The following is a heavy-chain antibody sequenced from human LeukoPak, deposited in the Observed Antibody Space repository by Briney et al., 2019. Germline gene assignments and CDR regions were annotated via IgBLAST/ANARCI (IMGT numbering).Heavy chain of an antibody. CDR1: GFTFSSYA. CDR3: ARDWKLDY. D-gene: IGHD1-1*01. V-gene: IGHV3-30*04. J-gene: IGHJ4*02. CDR2: ISYDGSNK. Sequence: GRSLRLSCAASGFTFSSYAMHWVRQAPGKGPEWVAVISYDGSNKYYADSVKGRFTISRDNSKNTLYLQMNSLRAEDTAVYYCARDWKLDYWGQGTLVTVSS.